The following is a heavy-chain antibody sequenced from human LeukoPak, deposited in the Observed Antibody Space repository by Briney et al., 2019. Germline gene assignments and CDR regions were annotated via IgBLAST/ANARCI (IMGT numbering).Heavy chain of an antibody. D-gene: IGHD2-15*01. V-gene: IGHV2-5*01. CDR1: GFSLTTTGVG. CDR3: VVGFDY. Sequence: SGPTLVNPTQTLTLTCTFSGFSLTTTGVGVGWMRQPPGKALEWLAVIYWNDDKRYSPSLKSRLTITKDTSKDQVVLTMTNMDPVDTATYYCVVGFDYWGQGILVTVSS. CDR2: IYWNDDK. J-gene: IGHJ4*02.